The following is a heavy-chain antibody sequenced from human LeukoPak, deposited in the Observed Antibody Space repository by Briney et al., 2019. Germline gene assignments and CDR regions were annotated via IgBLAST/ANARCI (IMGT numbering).Heavy chain of an antibody. V-gene: IGHV4-34*01. CDR2: INHSGST. Sequence: GSLRLSCAASGFTFSSYSMNWVRQPPGKGLEWIGEINHSGSTNYNPSLKSRVTVSVDTSKNQFSLKLSSVTAADTAVYYCARGPVYYYDSSGYYYQHLLDYWGQGTLVTVSS. CDR1: GFTFSSYS. D-gene: IGHD3-22*01. J-gene: IGHJ4*02. CDR3: ARGPVYYYDSSGYYYQHLLDY.